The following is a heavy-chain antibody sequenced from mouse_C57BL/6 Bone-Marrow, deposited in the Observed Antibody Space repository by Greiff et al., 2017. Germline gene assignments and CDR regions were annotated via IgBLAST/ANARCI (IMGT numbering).Heavy chain of an antibody. CDR3: ARWDWDGYFDY. CDR1: GYAFSSSW. V-gene: IGHV1-82*01. CDR2: IYPGDGDT. D-gene: IGHD4-1*01. J-gene: IGHJ2*01. Sequence: VQLQQSGPELVKPGASVKISCKASGYAFSSSWMNWVKQRPGKGLEWIGRIYPGDGDTNYNGKFKGKATLTADKSSSTAYMQLSSLTSEDSAVDFCARWDWDGYFDYWGQGTTLTVSS.